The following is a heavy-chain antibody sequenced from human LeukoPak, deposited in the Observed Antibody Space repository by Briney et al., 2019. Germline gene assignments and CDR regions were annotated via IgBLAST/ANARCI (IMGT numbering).Heavy chain of an antibody. Sequence: ASVKVSCKASGYIFTSYVLHWVRQAPGQGLEWRGWINTNTENPTYAQGFTGRFVFSLDTSVSTAYLQISSLKADDTAIYYCARGDYETHGYQTRWGQGTLVTVSS. CDR2: INTNTENP. V-gene: IGHV7-4-1*02. J-gene: IGHJ4*02. D-gene: IGHD3-22*01. CDR1: GYIFTSYV. CDR3: ARGDYETHGYQTR.